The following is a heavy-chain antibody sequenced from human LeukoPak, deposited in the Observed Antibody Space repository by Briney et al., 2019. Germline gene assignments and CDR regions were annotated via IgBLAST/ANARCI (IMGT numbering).Heavy chain of an antibody. CDR1: GGSFSGYY. J-gene: IGHJ4*02. V-gene: IGHV4-34*01. D-gene: IGHD1-26*01. CDR3: ARGRFAGA. Sequence: PSETLSLTCAVYGGSFSGYYWSWIRQPPGKGLEWIGEINHSGSTNYNPSLKSRVTISVDTSKNQFSLKLSSVTAADTAVYYCARGRFAGAWGQGTLVTVSS. CDR2: INHSGST.